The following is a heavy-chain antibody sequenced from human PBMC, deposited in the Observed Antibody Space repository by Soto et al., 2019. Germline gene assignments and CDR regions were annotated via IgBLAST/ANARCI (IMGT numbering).Heavy chain of an antibody. CDR3: ARLYYDYV. D-gene: IGHD3-3*01. V-gene: IGHV3-48*02. CDR2: ISYDSDTI. CDR1: GFTFGTYS. Sequence: GGSLRLSCAGSGFTFGTYSMNWVRQAAGKWLEWIAYISYDSDTIQYADSVKGRFTISRDNAKNSLYLQMNSLRDEDTAVYYCARLYYDYVWGQGXTVTVSS. J-gene: IGHJ6*02.